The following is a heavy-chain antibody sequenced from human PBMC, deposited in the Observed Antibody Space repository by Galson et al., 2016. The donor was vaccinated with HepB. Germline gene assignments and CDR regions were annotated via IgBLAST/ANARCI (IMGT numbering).Heavy chain of an antibody. CDR3: TTWLSHHFDY. CDR2: IDGPTPNT. V-gene: IGHV3-23*01. D-gene: IGHD5-12*01. J-gene: IGHJ4*02. Sequence: SLRLSCAASGFTFRNYALSWVRRAPGQGLEWVAHIDGPTPNTHYADSVRGRFSIYRDNSRDTIYLQMDSLTAEDSATYYCTTWLSHHFDYWGQGTRVTVSS. CDR1: GFTFRNYA.